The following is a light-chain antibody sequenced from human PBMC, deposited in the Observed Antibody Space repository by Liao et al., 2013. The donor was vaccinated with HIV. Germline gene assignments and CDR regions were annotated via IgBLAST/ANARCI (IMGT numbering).Light chain of an antibody. J-gene: IGLJ3*02. Sequence: SYVLTQPPSVSVAPGKTARITCGGNNIGSKSVHWYQQKPGQAPVLVIYYDSDRPSGIPERFSGSNSGNTATLTISRVEAGDEADYYCQVWDSSTAPVFGGGTKLTVL. CDR1: NIGSKS. V-gene: IGLV3-21*01. CDR2: YDS. CDR3: QVWDSSTAPV.